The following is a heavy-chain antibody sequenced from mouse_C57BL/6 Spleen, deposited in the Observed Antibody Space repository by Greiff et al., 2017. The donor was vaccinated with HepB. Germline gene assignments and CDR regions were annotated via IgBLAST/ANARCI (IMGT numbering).Heavy chain of an antibody. CDR2: ISSGSSTI. Sequence: EVQLQESGGGLVKPGGSLKLSCAASGFTFSDYGMHWVRQAPEKGLEWVAYISSGSSTIYYADTVKGRFTISRDNAKNTLFLQMTSLRSEDTAMYYCARQETGTFAYWGQGTLVTVSA. CDR3: ARQETGTFAY. J-gene: IGHJ3*01. CDR1: GFTFSDYG. V-gene: IGHV5-17*01. D-gene: IGHD4-1*01.